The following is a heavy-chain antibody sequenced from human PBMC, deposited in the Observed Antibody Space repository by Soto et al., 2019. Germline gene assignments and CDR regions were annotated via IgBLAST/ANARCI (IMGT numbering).Heavy chain of an antibody. CDR3: ARTSGSGRFTLDP. Sequence: HVQLEESGPGLVKPSETLSLNCSVSGVSLSSFFWSWIRQPAGRGLEWIGRLNTFGNTNYSPSLKSRVTMSVDLSRNQFALHLRSVTAADTAVYYCARTSGSGRFTLDPWGQGTLVTVSS. D-gene: IGHD3-10*01. CDR1: GVSLSSFF. CDR2: LNTFGNT. V-gene: IGHV4-4*07. J-gene: IGHJ5*02.